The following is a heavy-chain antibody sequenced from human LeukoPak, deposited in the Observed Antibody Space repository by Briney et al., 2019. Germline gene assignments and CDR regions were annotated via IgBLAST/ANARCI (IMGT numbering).Heavy chain of an antibody. V-gene: IGHV1-69*13. CDR2: IIPIFGTA. CDR3: ARSRNFDWPVRYYYYYMDV. CDR1: GGTFSSYA. D-gene: IGHD3-9*01. J-gene: IGHJ6*03. Sequence: GASVKVSCKASGGTFSSYAISWVRQAPGQGLEWMGGIIPIFGTANYAQKFQGRVTITADESTSTAYMELSSLRSEDTAVYYCARSRNFDWPVRYYYYYMDVWGKGTTVTISS.